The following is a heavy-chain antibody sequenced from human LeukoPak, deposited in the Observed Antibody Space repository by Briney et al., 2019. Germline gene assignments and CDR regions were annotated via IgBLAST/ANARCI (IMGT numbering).Heavy chain of an antibody. CDR1: GYTFTSYG. CDR2: ISAYNGNT. CDR3: ARDGKAVITYREYNWFDP. Sequence: ASVKVSCKASGYTFTSYGISWVRQAPGQGLEWMGWISAYNGNTNYAQKFQGRVTMTRDMSTSTVYMELSSLRSEDTAVYYCARDGKAVITYREYNWFDPWGQGTLVTVSS. J-gene: IGHJ5*02. D-gene: IGHD3-22*01. V-gene: IGHV1-18*01.